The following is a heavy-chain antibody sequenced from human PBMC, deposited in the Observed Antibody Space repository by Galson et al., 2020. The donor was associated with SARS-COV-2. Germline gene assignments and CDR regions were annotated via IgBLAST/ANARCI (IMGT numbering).Heavy chain of an antibody. CDR2: ISYDGSNK. CDR1: GFTFSSNG. CDR3: ARSPNDAFDI. Sequence: GESLKISCAASGFTFSSNGMHWVRQAPGKGLEWVAVISYDGSNKYYADSVKGRFTISRDNSKNTLYLQMNSLRAEDTAVYYCARSPNDAFDIWGQGTMVTVSS. J-gene: IGHJ3*02. V-gene: IGHV3-30*03.